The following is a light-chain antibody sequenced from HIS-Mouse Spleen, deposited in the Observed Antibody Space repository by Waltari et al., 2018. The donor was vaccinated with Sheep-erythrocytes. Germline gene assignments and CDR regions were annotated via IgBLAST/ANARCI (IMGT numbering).Light chain of an antibody. CDR2: WAS. CDR1: QSVSYSANNKNY. J-gene: IGKJ4*01. CDR3: QQYYSTLT. Sequence: DIVMTQSPDSLAVSLGERATINCKSSQSVSYSANNKNYVAWYQQKQGQPPKLLIYWASTRESGVPDRVSGSGSGTDFTLTISSLQAEDVAVYYCQQYYSTLTFGGGTKVEIK. V-gene: IGKV4-1*01.